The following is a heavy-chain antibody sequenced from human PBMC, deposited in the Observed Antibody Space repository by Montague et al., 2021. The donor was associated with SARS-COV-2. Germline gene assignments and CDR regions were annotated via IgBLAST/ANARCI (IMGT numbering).Heavy chain of an antibody. CDR2: IYYSGRT. Sequence: SETLSLTCSVSGGSISSSNYYWGWIRQPPGEGLEWIGSIYYSGRTYYNPSLKSRVAISVDTSKNQFSLILRSMTAADTAVFYCAREGFSSGYYETWGQGTLVTVSS. CDR1: GGSISSSNYY. D-gene: IGHD3-22*01. CDR3: AREGFSSGYYET. J-gene: IGHJ5*02. V-gene: IGHV4-39*02.